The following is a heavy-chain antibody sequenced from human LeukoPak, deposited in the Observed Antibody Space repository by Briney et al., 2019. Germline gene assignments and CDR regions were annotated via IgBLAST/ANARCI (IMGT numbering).Heavy chain of an antibody. D-gene: IGHD4-23*01. J-gene: IGHJ6*03. CDR3: ARDGDTVLTRGYYYYMDV. CDR1: GFTFSDYA. Sequence: GGSLRLSCAASGFTFSDYAMNWVRQAPGKGLEWVSTISGSGGSTYYADSVKGRFTISRDNSNNTLSLQMNSLRAEDTAVYYCARDGDTVLTRGYYYYMDVWGKGTTVTVSS. CDR2: ISGSGGST. V-gene: IGHV3-23*01.